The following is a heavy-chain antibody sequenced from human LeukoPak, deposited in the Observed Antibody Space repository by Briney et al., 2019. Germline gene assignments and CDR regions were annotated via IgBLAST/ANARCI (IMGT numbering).Heavy chain of an antibody. Sequence: PGGSLRLSCAASGFNFSSYAMHWVRQAPGMGLEGVTVISYDGSKKYYADSVKGRFTISRDNSKNTLYLQMNSLRAEDTAVYYCAILGFWSGYSFDYWGQGTLVTVSS. J-gene: IGHJ4*02. D-gene: IGHD3-3*01. CDR1: GFNFSSYA. CDR2: ISYDGSKK. V-gene: IGHV3-30-3*01. CDR3: AILGFWSGYSFDY.